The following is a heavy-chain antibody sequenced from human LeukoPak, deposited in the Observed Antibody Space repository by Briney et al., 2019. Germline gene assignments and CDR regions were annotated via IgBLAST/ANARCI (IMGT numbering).Heavy chain of an antibody. CDR2: IKQDGSEK. CDR3: ARVDYDFWSGYYAPLDY. J-gene: IGHJ4*02. D-gene: IGHD3-3*01. CDR1: GFTFSTSW. Sequence: GGSLRLSCAASGFTFSTSWMRWVRLAPGRGLEWVANIKQDGSEKNYVDSVKGRFTISRDNAKNSLYLQMNSLRAEDTAVYYCARVDYDFWSGYYAPLDYWGQGTLVTVSS. V-gene: IGHV3-7*01.